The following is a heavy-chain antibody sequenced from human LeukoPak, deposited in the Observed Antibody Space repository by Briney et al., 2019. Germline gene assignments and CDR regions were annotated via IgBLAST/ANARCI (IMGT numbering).Heavy chain of an antibody. CDR3: AKPRAYRGSADDY. CDR1: GFTFNNYA. Sequence: GGSLRLSCAASGFTFNNYAMSWLRQAPGKGRVWVSGISGTSSSTYYGASVKGRFTISRDDSKNTLFLQMDSLRAEDTAIYYCAKPRAYRGSADDYWGQGILVTVSS. D-gene: IGHD2-21*01. V-gene: IGHV3-23*01. CDR2: ISGTSSST. J-gene: IGHJ4*02.